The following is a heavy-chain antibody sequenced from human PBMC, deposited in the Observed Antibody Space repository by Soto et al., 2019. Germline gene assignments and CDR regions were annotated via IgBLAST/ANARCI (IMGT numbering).Heavy chain of an antibody. CDR2: IWYDGSNK. D-gene: IGHD2-15*01. CDR1: GFTFSSYG. Sequence: GGSLRLSCAASGFTFSSYGMHWVRQAPGKGLEWVAVIWYDGSNKYYADSVKGRFTISRDNSKNTLYLQMNSLRAEDTAVYYCARGGVVVVAATQPPDYWGQGTLVTVSS. V-gene: IGHV3-33*01. CDR3: ARGGVVVVAATQPPDY. J-gene: IGHJ4*02.